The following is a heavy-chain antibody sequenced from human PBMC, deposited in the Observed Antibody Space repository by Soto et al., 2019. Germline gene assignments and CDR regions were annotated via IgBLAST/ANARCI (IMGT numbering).Heavy chain of an antibody. Sequence: SSETLSLTCIVSGGSVCSGAYYFICIRQPPGIALELIGYIQYSGDTNYNSSLKSRVTISVDRSRNRFSLKLTSVTAADTAFYYCARHDYADRTFDLWGQGTKVTVSS. CDR3: ARHDYADRTFDL. V-gene: IGHV4-61*08. J-gene: IGHJ3*01. D-gene: IGHD5-12*01. CDR1: GGSVCSGAYY. CDR2: IQYSGDT.